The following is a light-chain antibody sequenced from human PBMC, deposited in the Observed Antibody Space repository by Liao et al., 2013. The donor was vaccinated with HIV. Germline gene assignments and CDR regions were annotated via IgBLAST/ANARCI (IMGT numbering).Light chain of an antibody. CDR2: KDS. CDR1: ALPKQY. CDR3: QLWDRTANRGV. V-gene: IGLV3-25*03. J-gene: IGLJ3*02. Sequence: SYELTQPPSVSVSPGQTARITCSGDALPKQYAYWYQQKPAQAPVLVIFKDSERPSGIPERFSGSSSGTKVTLTISGVLAEDEADYYCQLWDRTANRGVFGGGTKLTVL.